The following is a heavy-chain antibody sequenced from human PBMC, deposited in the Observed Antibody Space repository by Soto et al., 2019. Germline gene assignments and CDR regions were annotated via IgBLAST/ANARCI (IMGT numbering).Heavy chain of an antibody. V-gene: IGHV3-74*03. CDR2: INHDGSKT. CDR1: GFTFRSYS. Sequence: GGSLRLSCAASGFTFRSYSMHWVRQVPGKGPVWVSRINHDGSKTEYADSMKGRFTISRDNTKNTLHLQMNSLRVEDTAMYYCVREPWGFSGTWYDYWGQGTLVTVSS. CDR3: VREPWGFSGTWYDY. J-gene: IGHJ4*02. D-gene: IGHD6-13*01.